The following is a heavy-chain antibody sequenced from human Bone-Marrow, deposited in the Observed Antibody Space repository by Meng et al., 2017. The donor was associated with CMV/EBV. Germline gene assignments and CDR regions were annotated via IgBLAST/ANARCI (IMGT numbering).Heavy chain of an antibody. CDR3: ARERWLSTEYDILTGYYRFLPFDY. D-gene: IGHD3-9*01. CDR1: GFTFSDYW. Sequence: GGSLRLSCTASGFTFSDYWMHWVRQTPGKGLLWVSRIKGDGSHTIYGDSVKGRFTISRDNAENSLDLQMNTLRVEDTAIYYCARERWLSTEYDILTGYYRFLPFDYWGQGTPVTVSS. CDR2: IKGDGSHT. J-gene: IGHJ4*02. V-gene: IGHV3-74*01.